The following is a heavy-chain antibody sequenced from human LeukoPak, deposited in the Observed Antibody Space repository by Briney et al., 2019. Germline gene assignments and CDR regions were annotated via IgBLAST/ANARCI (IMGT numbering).Heavy chain of an antibody. CDR1: GFTFSSYA. J-gene: IGHJ5*02. Sequence: GGSLRLSCAASGFTFSSYAMSWVRQAPGKGLEWVSAISGSGGSTYYADSVKGRFTTSRDNSKNTLYLQMNSLRAEDTAVYYCAKDGYCSSTSCRYSWFDPWGQGTLVTVSS. CDR3: AKDGYCSSTSCRYSWFDP. V-gene: IGHV3-23*01. CDR2: ISGSGGST. D-gene: IGHD2-2*03.